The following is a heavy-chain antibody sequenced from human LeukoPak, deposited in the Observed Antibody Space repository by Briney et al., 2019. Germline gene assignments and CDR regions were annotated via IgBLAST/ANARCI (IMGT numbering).Heavy chain of an antibody. Sequence: SETLSLTCTVSGGSISTYYWSWIRQPPGKGLEWIGYIYYSGSTNYNHSLKGRITISVDTSKNQFSLKLSSVTAADTAVYYCARHPGLVWGQGTTVIVSS. CDR1: GGSISTYY. CDR2: IYYSGST. V-gene: IGHV4-59*08. CDR3: ARHPGLV. J-gene: IGHJ6*02.